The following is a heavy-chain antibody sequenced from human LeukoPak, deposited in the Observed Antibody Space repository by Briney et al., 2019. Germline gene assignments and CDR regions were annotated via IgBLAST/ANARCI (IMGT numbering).Heavy chain of an antibody. CDR1: GGSISSYY. Sequence: PSETLSLTCTVSGGSISSYYWSWIRQPPGKELEWIGYIYYSGSTNYNPSLKSRVTISVDTSKNQFSLKLSSVTAEDTAVYYCASGGGPSYIFDYWGQGTLVTVSS. J-gene: IGHJ4*02. CDR2: IYYSGST. D-gene: IGHD4-23*01. V-gene: IGHV4-59*01. CDR3: ASGGGPSYIFDY.